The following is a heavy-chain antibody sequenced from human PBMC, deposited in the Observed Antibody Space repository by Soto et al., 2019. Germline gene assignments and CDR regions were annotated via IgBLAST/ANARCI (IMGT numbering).Heavy chain of an antibody. CDR1: GYSFSSYW. V-gene: IGHV5-10-1*01. CDR3: ASVIGAFDI. CDR2: IDPSESYP. J-gene: IGHJ3*02. Sequence: ESLKISSNGSGYSFSSYWISWVRQMPGKGLEWMGKIDPSESYPNYSPSSQGHVTISADKSISTAYLQWSSLKASDTAMYYCASVIGAFDIWGQGTMDIVSS.